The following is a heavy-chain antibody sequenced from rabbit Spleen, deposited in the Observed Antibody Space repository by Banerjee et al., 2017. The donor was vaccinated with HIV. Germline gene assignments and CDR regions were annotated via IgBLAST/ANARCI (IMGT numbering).Heavy chain of an antibody. CDR3: VRDLGYDDYSEKGYFNL. J-gene: IGHJ4*01. CDR2: INSYTGKP. V-gene: IGHV1S47*01. Sequence: QEQLVESGGGLVQPEGSLTLTCKASGFSFSDRDVMCWVRQAPGKGLQWIACINSYTGKPVYATWVNGRFTISSHNAQNTLYLQLNSLTAADTATYFCVRDLGYDDYSEKGYFNLWGQGTLVTVS. D-gene: IGHD2-1*01. CDR1: GFSFSDRDV.